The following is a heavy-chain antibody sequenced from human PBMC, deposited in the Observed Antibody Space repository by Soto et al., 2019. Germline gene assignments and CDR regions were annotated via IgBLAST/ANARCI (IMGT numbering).Heavy chain of an antibody. CDR3: ATGALGSLYYDSSGFWWFDP. J-gene: IGHJ5*02. V-gene: IGHV1-24*01. CDR1: GYTLTELS. D-gene: IGHD3-22*01. Sequence: ASVKVSCKVSGYTLTELSMHWVRQAPGKGLEWMGGFDPEDGETIYAQKFQGRVTMTEDTSTDTAYMELSSLRSEDTAVYYCATGALGSLYYDSSGFWWFDPWGQGTLVTVSS. CDR2: FDPEDGET.